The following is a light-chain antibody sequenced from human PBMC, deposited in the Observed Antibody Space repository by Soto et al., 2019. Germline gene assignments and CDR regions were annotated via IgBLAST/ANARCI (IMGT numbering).Light chain of an antibody. V-gene: IGLV1-44*01. CDR3: GAWDDSLNGHVV. J-gene: IGLJ2*01. CDR2: NTN. Sequence: QSVLTQPPSASGTPGQRVTISCSGRSSNIGTNSVNWYQQLPGTAPKVLIYNTNERPSGVPDRFSGSKSGTSASLAITRLQSGDEADYYCGAWDDSLNGHVVVGGGTKLTVL. CDR1: SSNIGTNS.